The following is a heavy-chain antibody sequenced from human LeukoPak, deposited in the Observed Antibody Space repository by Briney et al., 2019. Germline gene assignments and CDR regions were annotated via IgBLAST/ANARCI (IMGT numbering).Heavy chain of an antibody. Sequence: GASVKVSCKVSGYTLTELSMHWVRQAPGKGLEWMGGFDPEDGETIYAQKFQGRVTMTRDTSISTAYMELSRLRSDDTAVYYCARSSSSGAFDPWGQGTLVTVSS. CDR3: ARSSSSGAFDP. D-gene: IGHD6-19*01. CDR2: FDPEDGET. J-gene: IGHJ5*02. CDR1: GYTLTELS. V-gene: IGHV1-24*01.